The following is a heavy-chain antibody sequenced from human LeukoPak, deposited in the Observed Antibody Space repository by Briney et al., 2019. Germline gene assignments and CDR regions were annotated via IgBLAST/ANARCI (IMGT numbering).Heavy chain of an antibody. Sequence: ASVKVSCKASGYTFTSYDINWVRQATGQGLEWMGWMNPNSGNTGYARKFQGRVTMTRNTSISTAYLEPSSLRSDDTAVYYCARGREIVVVVAATHWFDPWGQGTLVTVSS. CDR1: GYTFTSYD. CDR2: MNPNSGNT. J-gene: IGHJ5*02. V-gene: IGHV1-8*01. D-gene: IGHD2-15*01. CDR3: ARGREIVVVVAATHWFDP.